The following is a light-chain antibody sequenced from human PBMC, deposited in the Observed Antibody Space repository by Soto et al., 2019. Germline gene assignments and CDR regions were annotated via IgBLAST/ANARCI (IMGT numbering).Light chain of an antibody. CDR1: QSVSNNY. Sequence: EIVLTQSPGTLSLSPGERATLSCRASQSVSNNYLAWYQQKPGQAPRLLIYGASNRATGIPDRFSGSGSGADFTLTISRLEPEDFALYYCQQYNKWPLITFGQGTRLEIK. V-gene: IGKV3-20*01. CDR2: GAS. CDR3: QQYNKWPLIT. J-gene: IGKJ5*01.